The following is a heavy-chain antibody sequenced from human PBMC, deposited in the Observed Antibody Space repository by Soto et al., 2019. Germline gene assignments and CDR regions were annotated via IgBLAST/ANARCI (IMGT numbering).Heavy chain of an antibody. CDR2: ISGSGSGT. V-gene: IGHV3-23*01. CDR1: GFTFSNYD. D-gene: IGHD6-13*01. Sequence: EVLLLESGGGLVQPGGSLRLSCAASGFTFSNYDMGWVRQAPGKGLELVSFISGSGSGTYYADSVKGLFTISRDNAENTLYLQMNSLRVEDTAVYYCAKLQSWRALDYWGQGTLVTVSS. J-gene: IGHJ4*02. CDR3: AKLQSWRALDY.